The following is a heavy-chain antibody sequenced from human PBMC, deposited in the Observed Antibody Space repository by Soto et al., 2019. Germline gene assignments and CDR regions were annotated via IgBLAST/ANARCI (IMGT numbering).Heavy chain of an antibody. D-gene: IGHD3-10*01. Sequence: QVRLQQWGAGLVRPSETLSLTCAVYGGSFNNYCWSWIRLPPGKGLEWVGEVCAGGRSNYSPNLKKELRIAVEVSKNEVSLRLPSVTVADTAVDYCARGYYGQNDAYNWFAPWGQGNLVIVAS. CDR1: GGSFNNYC. V-gene: IGHV4-34*02. CDR2: VCAGGRS. CDR3: ARGYYGQNDAYNWFAP. J-gene: IGHJ5*02.